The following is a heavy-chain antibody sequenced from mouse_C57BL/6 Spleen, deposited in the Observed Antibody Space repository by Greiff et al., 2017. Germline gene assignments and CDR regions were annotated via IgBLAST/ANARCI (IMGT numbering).Heavy chain of an antibody. J-gene: IGHJ4*01. D-gene: IGHD1-1*01. CDR1: GYSITSGYY. CDR3: ARDSDSDYYGSSPHAMDY. CDR2: ISYDGSN. V-gene: IGHV3-6*01. Sequence: VQLKESGPGLVKPSQSLSLTCSVTGYSITSGYYWNWIRQFPGNKLEWMGYISYDGSNNYNPSLKNRISITRDTSKNQFFLKLNSVTTEDTATYYCARDSDSDYYGSSPHAMDYWGQGTSVTVSS.